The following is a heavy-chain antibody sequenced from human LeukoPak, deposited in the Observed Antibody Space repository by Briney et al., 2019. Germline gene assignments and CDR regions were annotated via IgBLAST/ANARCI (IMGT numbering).Heavy chain of an antibody. J-gene: IGHJ4*02. D-gene: IGHD1-26*01. V-gene: IGHV3-30*04. CDR2: VADDEKTI. Sequence: GGSLRLSCSASGFTFTGHSMHWVRQAPGKGLEWVAVVADDEKTIFYADSLKGRFTVSRDNSKNTVYLQMNSLRDEDTAVYYCAREKQSGGTPFDYWGQGSLVTVSS. CDR1: GFTFTGHS. CDR3: AREKQSGGTPFDY.